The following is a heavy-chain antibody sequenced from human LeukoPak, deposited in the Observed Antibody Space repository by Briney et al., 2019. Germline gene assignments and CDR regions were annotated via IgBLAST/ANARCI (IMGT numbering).Heavy chain of an antibody. Sequence: SETLSLTCTVSGGSISSYYWSWIRQPPGKGLEWIGYIYYSGSTNYNPSLKSRVTISVDTSKNQFSLKLSSVTAADTAVYYCARGNSIVGAQTPFDYWGQGTLVTVSS. D-gene: IGHD1-26*01. V-gene: IGHV4-59*01. CDR3: ARGNSIVGAQTPFDY. J-gene: IGHJ4*02. CDR1: GGSISSYY. CDR2: IYYSGST.